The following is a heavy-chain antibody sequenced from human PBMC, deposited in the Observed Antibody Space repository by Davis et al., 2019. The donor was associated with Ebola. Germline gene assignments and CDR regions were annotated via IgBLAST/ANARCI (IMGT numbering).Heavy chain of an antibody. CDR3: ARDTAMDSYYYYGMDV. Sequence: GGSLRLSCAASGFTFSSYSMNWVRQAPGKGLEWVSSISSSSSYIYYADSVKGRFTISRDNAKNSLYLQMNSLRAEDTAVYYCARDTAMDSYYYYGMDVWGQGTTVTVSS. CDR2: ISSSSSYI. CDR1: GFTFSSYS. V-gene: IGHV3-21*01. D-gene: IGHD5-18*01. J-gene: IGHJ6*02.